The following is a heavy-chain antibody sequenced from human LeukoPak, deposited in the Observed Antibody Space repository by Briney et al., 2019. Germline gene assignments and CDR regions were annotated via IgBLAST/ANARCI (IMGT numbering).Heavy chain of an antibody. CDR3: ARRAPYGSGSYLPNFDY. CDR2: IYYSGST. D-gene: IGHD3-10*01. CDR1: GGSISSYY. Sequence: SETLSLTCTVSGGSISSYYWSWIRQPPGKGLEWIGYIYYSGSTNYNPSLKSRVTISVDTSKNQFSLKLSSVTAADTAVYYCARRAPYGSGSYLPNFDYWGQGTLVTVSS. J-gene: IGHJ4*02. V-gene: IGHV4-59*08.